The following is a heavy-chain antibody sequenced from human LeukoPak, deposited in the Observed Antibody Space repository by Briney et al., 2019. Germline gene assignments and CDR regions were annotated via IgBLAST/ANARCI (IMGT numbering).Heavy chain of an antibody. Sequence: SETLSLTCTVSGGSISSYYWSWIRQPPGKGLEWIGYIYYSGSTNYNPSLKSRVTISVDTSKNQFSLELSSVTAADTAVYYCAGSPFCSGGSCYTGLPYWGQGTLVTVSS. CDR3: AGSPFCSGGSCYTGLPY. CDR2: IYYSGST. D-gene: IGHD2-15*01. V-gene: IGHV4-59*01. CDR1: GGSISSYY. J-gene: IGHJ4*02.